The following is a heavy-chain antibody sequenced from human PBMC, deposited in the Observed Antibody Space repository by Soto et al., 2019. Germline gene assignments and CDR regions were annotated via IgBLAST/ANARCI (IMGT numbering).Heavy chain of an antibody. Sequence: QVQLQQWGAGLLKPTETLSLTCAVYGGFVSSGNYYWSWIRQPPGKGLEWIGEMSHSGGTHFNPSLKSRVTISVDTSKNQFSLKMSSVTAADTALYYCARVERGTATTVVDAFDIWGPGTMLTVSS. CDR1: GGFVSSGNYY. CDR2: MSHSGGT. D-gene: IGHD1-1*01. J-gene: IGHJ3*02. CDR3: ARVERGTATTVVDAFDI. V-gene: IGHV4-34*01.